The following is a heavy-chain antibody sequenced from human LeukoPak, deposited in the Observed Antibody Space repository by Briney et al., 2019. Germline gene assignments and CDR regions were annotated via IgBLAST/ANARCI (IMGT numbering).Heavy chain of an antibody. CDR2: TYYRSNWYS. CDR1: GDSVSSSAS. CDR3: ARDPDSSNEWGPFDP. V-gene: IGHV6-1*01. D-gene: IGHD1-1*01. Sequence: SQTLSLTCAISGDSVSSSASWNWIRQSPSRGLEWLGRTYYRSNWYSDYATSVKSRITINADTFKNQFSLQLNSVIPEDTAVYYCARDPDSSNEWGPFDPWGQGTLVTVSS. J-gene: IGHJ5*02.